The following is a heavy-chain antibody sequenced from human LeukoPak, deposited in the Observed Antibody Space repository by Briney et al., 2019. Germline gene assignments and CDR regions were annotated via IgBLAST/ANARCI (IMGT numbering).Heavy chain of an antibody. CDR2: IYYSGST. CDR3: ARAKDTAMDTGFDY. J-gene: IGHJ4*02. CDR1: GGSVSSGSYY. Sequence: PSETLSLTCTVSGGSVSSGSYYWSWIRQPPGKGLEWIGYIYYSGSTNYNPSLKSRVTISVDTSKNQFSLKLSSVTAADTAVYYCARAKDTAMDTGFDYWGQGTLVTVSS. V-gene: IGHV4-61*01. D-gene: IGHD5-18*01.